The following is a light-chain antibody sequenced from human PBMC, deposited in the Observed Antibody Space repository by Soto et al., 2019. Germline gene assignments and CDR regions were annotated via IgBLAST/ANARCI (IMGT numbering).Light chain of an antibody. CDR3: QHVGSSPPVT. Sequence: EIVLTQSPGTLSLSPGERATLSCRASQNVRTTYLAGYQQKFGQAPRRRIYGASSSATGIPDRFSGSGSGTDLTLTISRLEAEDFEVYYCQHVGSSPPVTFGGGTKVEIK. CDR1: QNVRTTY. V-gene: IGKV3-20*01. CDR2: GAS. J-gene: IGKJ4*02.